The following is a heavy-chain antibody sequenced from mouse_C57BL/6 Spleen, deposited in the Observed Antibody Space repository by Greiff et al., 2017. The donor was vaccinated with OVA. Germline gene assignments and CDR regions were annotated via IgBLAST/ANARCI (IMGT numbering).Heavy chain of an antibody. J-gene: IGHJ2*01. Sequence: LEESGPELVKPGASVKISCKASGYAFSSSWMNWVKQRPGKGLEWIGRIYPGDGDTNYNGKFKGKATLTADKSSSTAYMQLSSLTSEDSAVYFCARGTGPYFDYWGQGTTLTVSS. CDR3: ARGTGPYFDY. CDR1: GYAFSSSW. CDR2: IYPGDGDT. V-gene: IGHV1-82*01. D-gene: IGHD4-1*01.